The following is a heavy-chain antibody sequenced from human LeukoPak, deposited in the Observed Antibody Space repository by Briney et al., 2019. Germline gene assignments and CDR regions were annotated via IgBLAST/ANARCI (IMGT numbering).Heavy chain of an antibody. CDR1: GGSISSSSYY. J-gene: IGHJ4*02. V-gene: IGHV4-39*02. CDR3: ARDWGGYGPTSHDY. D-gene: IGHD3-16*01. Sequence: SETLSLTCTVSGGSISSSSYYWGWIRQPPGKGLEWIGSIYYSGSTYYNPSLKSRVTISVDTSKNQFSLRLSSVTAADTAVYYCARDWGGYGPTSHDYWGQGTLVTVSS. CDR2: IYYSGST.